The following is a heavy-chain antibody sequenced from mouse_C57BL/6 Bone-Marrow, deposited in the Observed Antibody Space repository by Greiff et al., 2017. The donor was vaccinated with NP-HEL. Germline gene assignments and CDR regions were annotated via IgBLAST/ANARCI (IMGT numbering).Heavy chain of an antibody. J-gene: IGHJ2*01. CDR3: ARENYYGGPYYFDY. D-gene: IGHD1-1*01. V-gene: IGHV1-22*01. Sequence: EVQLQQSGPELVKPGASVKMSCKASGYTFTDYNMHWVKQSHGKSLEWIGYINPNNGGTSYNQKFKGKATLTVNKSSSTAYMELRSLTSEDSAVYYCARENYYGGPYYFDYWGQGTTLTVSS. CDR2: INPNNGGT. CDR1: GYTFTDYN.